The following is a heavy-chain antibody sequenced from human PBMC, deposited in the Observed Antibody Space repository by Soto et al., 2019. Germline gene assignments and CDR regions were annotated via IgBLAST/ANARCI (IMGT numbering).Heavy chain of an antibody. Sequence: GESLKISCKGSGYSFTSYWIGWVRQMPGKGLEWMGIIYPGDSDTRYSPSFQGQVTISADKSISTAYLQWSSLKASDTAMYYCARLGDVDTAMVQESYYYYGMDVWGQGTTVTVSS. D-gene: IGHD5-18*01. V-gene: IGHV5-51*01. J-gene: IGHJ6*02. CDR3: ARLGDVDTAMVQESYYYYGMDV. CDR1: GYSFTSYW. CDR2: IYPGDSDT.